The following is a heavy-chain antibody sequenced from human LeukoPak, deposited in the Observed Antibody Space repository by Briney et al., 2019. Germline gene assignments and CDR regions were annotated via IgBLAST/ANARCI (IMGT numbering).Heavy chain of an antibody. V-gene: IGHV4-34*01. D-gene: IGHD5-12*01. CDR3: ARGRKWLPRPFNAFDI. Sequence: SETLSLTCAVYGGSFSGYYWSWIRQPPGKGLEWIGEINHSGSTNYNPSLKSRVTISVDTSKNQFSLKLSSVTAADTAVYYCARGRKWLPRPFNAFDIWGQGTMVTVSS. CDR1: GGSFSGYY. CDR2: INHSGST. J-gene: IGHJ3*02.